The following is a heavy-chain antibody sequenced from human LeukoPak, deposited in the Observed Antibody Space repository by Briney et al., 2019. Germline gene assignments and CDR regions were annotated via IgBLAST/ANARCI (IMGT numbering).Heavy chain of an antibody. CDR3: ARAYLAYCGGDCYSQYFQH. V-gene: IGHV3-23*01. D-gene: IGHD2-21*02. CDR1: GFTFSSYA. J-gene: IGHJ1*01. CDR2: ISGSGGST. Sequence: GGSLRLSCAASGFTFSSYAMSWVRQTPVKGLEWVSVISGSGGSTYYADSVKGRFTISRDNAKNSLYLQMNSLRAEDTAVYYCARAYLAYCGGDCYSQYFQHWGQGTLVTVSS.